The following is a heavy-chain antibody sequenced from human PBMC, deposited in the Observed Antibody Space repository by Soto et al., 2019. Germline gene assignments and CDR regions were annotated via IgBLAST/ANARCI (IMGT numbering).Heavy chain of an antibody. CDR2: ISYDGSNK. Sequence: QVQLVESGGGVVQPGRSLRLSCAASGFTFSSYGMHWVRQAPGKGLEWVAVISYDGSNKYYADSVKGRFTISRDNSKNTLYLQMNSLRAEDTAVYYCARGSDIVLVPANINYYYYGMDVWGQGTTVTVSS. CDR1: GFTFSSYG. V-gene: IGHV3-30*03. CDR3: ARGSDIVLVPANINYYYYGMDV. D-gene: IGHD2-2*01. J-gene: IGHJ6*02.